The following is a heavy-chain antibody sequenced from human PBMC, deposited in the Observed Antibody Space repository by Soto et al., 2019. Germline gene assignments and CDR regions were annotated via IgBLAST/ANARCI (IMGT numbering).Heavy chain of an antibody. CDR2: ISYDGRNK. CDR1: GLTFSSYG. V-gene: IGHV3-30*18. J-gene: IGHJ4*02. CDR3: AQDTYYHDTSGYYTFDY. Sequence: GGSLRLSCAASGLTFSSYGMHWVRQAPGRGLEWVAGISYDGRNKYYVDSVKGRFTISRDNSKNTLDLQMNSLRVEDTAVFYCAQDTYYHDTSGYYTFDYWGQGALVTVSS. D-gene: IGHD3-22*01.